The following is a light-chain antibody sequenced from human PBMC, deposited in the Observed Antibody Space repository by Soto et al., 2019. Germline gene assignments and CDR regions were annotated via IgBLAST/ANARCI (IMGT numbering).Light chain of an antibody. J-gene: IGKJ2*01. Sequence: VMTQSPAILSVSPGESATLSCRASQSVGINLAWYPQRPGRAPRLVIYGASSRATGFPARFSGSGSGTDFTLTISSLQSEAVAVDYCHQYNFWPGTFGKGTKLEIK. V-gene: IGKV3-15*01. CDR2: GAS. CDR3: HQYNFWPGT. CDR1: QSVGIN.